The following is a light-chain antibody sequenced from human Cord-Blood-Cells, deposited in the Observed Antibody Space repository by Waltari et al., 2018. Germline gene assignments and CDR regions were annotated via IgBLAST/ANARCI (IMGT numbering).Light chain of an antibody. V-gene: IGLV2-23*01. Sequence: QSALTQPASVSGSPDQAITISCTGTSSDVGSYNLVSWYQQHPGNATKLMFYEGSKRPSGVSNRLSGSKSGYTASLTISGRQAEDEADYYCCSYAGRSTVLSGGGTKLTIL. J-gene: IGLJ2*01. CDR2: EGS. CDR3: CSYAGRSTVL. CDR1: SSDVGSYNL.